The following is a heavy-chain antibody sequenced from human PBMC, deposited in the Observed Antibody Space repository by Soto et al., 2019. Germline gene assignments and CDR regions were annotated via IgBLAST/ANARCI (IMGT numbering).Heavy chain of an antibody. CDR2: INPSGGRT. CDR3: ARRARGTFHGFDV. V-gene: IGHV1-46*01. CDR1: GYTFINYY. Sequence: QVQLEQSGAEVKKPGTSVKISCKASGYTFINYYIHWVRQGPGQGLEWTGVINPSGGRTDHSQNFQDRVTVTRDASTNTVYLELRNLTSQDTAVYYCARRARGTFHGFDVWGQGTTVIVSS. J-gene: IGHJ3*01. D-gene: IGHD3-16*01.